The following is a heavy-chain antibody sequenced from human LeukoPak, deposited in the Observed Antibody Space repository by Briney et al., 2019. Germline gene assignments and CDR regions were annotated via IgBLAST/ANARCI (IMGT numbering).Heavy chain of an antibody. CDR2: TKGKTDGGTT. CDR3: TTGLWGDRGY. CDR1: GFTFTNAW. J-gene: IGHJ4*02. Sequence: PRGSLRLSCAASGFTFTNAWMSWVRQAPGKGLEWVGRTKGKTDGGTTDYAAPVKGRFTISRDDSKNTLYLQMNSLKTEDTGVYYCTTGLWGDRGYWGQGTLVTVSS. V-gene: IGHV3-15*01. D-gene: IGHD2/OR15-2a*01.